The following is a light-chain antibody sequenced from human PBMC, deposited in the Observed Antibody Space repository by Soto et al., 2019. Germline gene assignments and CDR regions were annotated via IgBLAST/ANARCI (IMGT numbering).Light chain of an antibody. CDR2: GAS. CDR3: HQYGKTPPWT. V-gene: IGKV3-20*01. J-gene: IGKJ1*01. CDR1: ESVSSTY. Sequence: EIVLTQSPGTLSLSPGERATLSCRASESVSSTYLAWYQQKPGQAPMLLIYGASSRAAGIPDRFSGSGSGTDFTLTISRLEPEDFAVYYCHQYGKTPPWTFGQGTKVEIK.